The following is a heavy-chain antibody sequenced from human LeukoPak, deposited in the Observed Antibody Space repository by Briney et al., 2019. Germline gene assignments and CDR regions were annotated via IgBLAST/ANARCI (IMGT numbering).Heavy chain of an antibody. J-gene: IGHJ3*02. V-gene: IGHV3-53*01. Sequence: GSLRLSCAVSGFTVSNNYMSWVRQAPGKGLEWVSAIYSGGSTYYADSVKGRFTISRDNSENTVYLQMNSLRAEDTAVYYCARDSTLHDSSGDAFDIWGQGTMVTVSS. CDR1: GFTVSNNY. D-gene: IGHD3-22*01. CDR3: ARDSTLHDSSGDAFDI. CDR2: IYSGGST.